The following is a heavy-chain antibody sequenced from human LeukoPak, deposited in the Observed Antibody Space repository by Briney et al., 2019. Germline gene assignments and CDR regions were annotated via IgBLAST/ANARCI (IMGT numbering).Heavy chain of an antibody. Sequence: GESLKISCEGSGYSFANFWIVWVRQMPGKGLEWMGIIYPDDSDTKYNPSFQGQVTTSADKSISTAYLQWSSLKASDTAIYYCARRAGTLNYYYFYMDVWGKGTTVTVSS. D-gene: IGHD3-10*01. CDR2: IYPDDSDT. J-gene: IGHJ6*03. V-gene: IGHV5-51*01. CDR3: ARRAGTLNYYYFYMDV. CDR1: GYSFANFW.